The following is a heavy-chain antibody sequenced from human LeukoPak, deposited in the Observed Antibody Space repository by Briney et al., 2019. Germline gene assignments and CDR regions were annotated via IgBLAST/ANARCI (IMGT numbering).Heavy chain of an antibody. CDR2: IYTSGST. CDR1: GGPISSGSYY. Sequence: SETLSLTCTVSGGPISSGSYYWSWLRQPAGKGLEWIGRIYTSGSTNYNPSLKSRVTISVDTSKNQFSLKLSSVTAADTAVYYCARGNDYGGNFPFDYWGQGTLVTVSS. CDR3: ARGNDYGGNFPFDY. V-gene: IGHV4-61*02. D-gene: IGHD4-23*01. J-gene: IGHJ4*02.